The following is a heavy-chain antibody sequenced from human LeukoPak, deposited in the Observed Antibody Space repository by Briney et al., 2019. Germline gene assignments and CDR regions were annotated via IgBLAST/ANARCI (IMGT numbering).Heavy chain of an antibody. CDR3: ARLLSTTVTTAFDY. CDR2: NYPGDSDT. CDR1: GYSFTSYW. J-gene: IGHJ4*02. Sequence: GESLKISCKGSGYSFTSYWIGWVRQMPGKGLEWMGINYPGDSDTRYGPSFQGQVTISADKSISTAYLQWSSLKASDTAMYYCARLLSTTVTTAFDYWGQGTLVTVSS. D-gene: IGHD4-11*01. V-gene: IGHV5-51*01.